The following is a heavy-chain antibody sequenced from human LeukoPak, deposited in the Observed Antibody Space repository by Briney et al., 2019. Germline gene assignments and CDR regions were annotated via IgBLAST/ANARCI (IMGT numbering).Heavy chain of an antibody. CDR3: ARDRSAAPADY. J-gene: IGHJ4*02. CDR2: IYYSGST. D-gene: IGHD6-13*01. V-gene: IGHV4-59*01. CDR1: GGSISSYY. Sequence: SETLSLTCTVSGGSISSYYWSWIRQPPGKGLEWIGYIYYSGSTNYNPSLKSRVTISVDTSKNQFSLKLSSVTAADTAVYYCARDRSAAPADYWGQGTLVTVSS.